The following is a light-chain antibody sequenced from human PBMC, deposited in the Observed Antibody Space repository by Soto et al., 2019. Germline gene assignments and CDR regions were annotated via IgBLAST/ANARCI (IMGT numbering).Light chain of an antibody. V-gene: IGLV2-14*01. CDR3: SSYTSSSSYV. CDR1: SSDFGCYNY. J-gene: IGLJ1*01. CDR2: EVS. Sequence: QSALTQPASVSGSPGQSITISCTGTSSDFGCYNYVSWYQQHPGKAPKLMIYEVSNRPSGVSNRFSGSKSGNTASLTISGLQAEDEADYYCSSYTSSSSYVFGTGTKLTVL.